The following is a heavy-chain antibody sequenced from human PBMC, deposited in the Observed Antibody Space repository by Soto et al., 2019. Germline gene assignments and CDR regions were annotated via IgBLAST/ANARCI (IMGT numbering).Heavy chain of an antibody. CDR2: IIPISGST. Sequence: QVQLVQSGAEVKRPGSSVKVSCKASGDTFSNYTITWVRQAPGQGLESMGGIIPISGSTNYAQRFQDRVTIHAAEAASTAYRQPSNPKLGDTALYYCAIYSTGDAHWGQGTLVTVSS. V-gene: IGHV1-69*12. CDR3: AIYSTGDAH. J-gene: IGHJ4*02. D-gene: IGHD4-4*01. CDR1: GDTFSNYT.